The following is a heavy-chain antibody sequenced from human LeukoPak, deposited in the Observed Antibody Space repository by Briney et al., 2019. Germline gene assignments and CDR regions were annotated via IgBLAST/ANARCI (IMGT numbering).Heavy chain of an antibody. CDR3: ARRDFWSGYYNY. CDR1: GGSFSGYY. D-gene: IGHD3-3*01. Sequence: SETLSLTCAVYGGSFSGYYWSWIRQPPGKGLEWIGEIDHSGSTNYNPSLKSRVTISADTSKNQFSLELSSVTAADTAVYYCARRDFWSGYYNYWGQGTLGTVS. CDR2: IDHSGST. J-gene: IGHJ4*02. V-gene: IGHV4-34*01.